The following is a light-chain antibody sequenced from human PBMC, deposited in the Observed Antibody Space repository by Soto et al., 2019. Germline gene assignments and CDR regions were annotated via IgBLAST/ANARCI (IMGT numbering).Light chain of an antibody. CDR3: QQYQRFSLK. CDR1: QSISNW. V-gene: IGKV1-5*03. Sequence: DIQMTQSPSTLYVAVGDRVTITCRASQSISNWLACYQQKPGKAPKLLIYKTFNLESGVPSRFSGSGSGTEFSLTISSLKPDDFATYYCQQYQRFSLKFGEGTRVEFK. CDR2: KTF. J-gene: IGKJ4*02.